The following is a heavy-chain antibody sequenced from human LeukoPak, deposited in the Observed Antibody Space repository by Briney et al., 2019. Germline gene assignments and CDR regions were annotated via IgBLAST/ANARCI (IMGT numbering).Heavy chain of an antibody. CDR1: GSTFSSYG. V-gene: IGHV3-33*06. D-gene: IGHD2-2*01. Sequence: GGSLRLSCAASGSTFSSYGMHWVRQAPGKGLEWVAVIWYDGINKYYADSVKGRFTISRDNSKNTLYLQMNSLRAEDTAVYYCAKDRGAYCSSTSCNTGFDYWGQGTLVTVSS. CDR3: AKDRGAYCSSTSCNTGFDY. CDR2: IWYDGINK. J-gene: IGHJ4*02.